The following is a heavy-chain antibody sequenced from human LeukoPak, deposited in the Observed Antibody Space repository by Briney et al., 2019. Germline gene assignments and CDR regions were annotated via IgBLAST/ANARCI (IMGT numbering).Heavy chain of an antibody. CDR1: GFIYNKYP. Sequence: GGPLTLPCAASGFIYNKYPMMWLPHAPGKALEWVATISGGGGNTYYAASVKGRFIISKDNSNNTLYLQMNSLRVEDTAVYYYAKSAYCPGGYSDSWGRGTLVTVSS. CDR2: ISGGGGNT. CDR3: AKSAYCPGGYSDS. D-gene: IGHD3-10*01. V-gene: IGHV3-23*01. J-gene: IGHJ5*01.